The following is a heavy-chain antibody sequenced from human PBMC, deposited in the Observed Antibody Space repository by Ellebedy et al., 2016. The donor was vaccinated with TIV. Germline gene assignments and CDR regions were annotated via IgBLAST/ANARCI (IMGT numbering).Heavy chain of an antibody. J-gene: IGHJ4*02. Sequence: MPSETLSPTCTVSGASMSSFYWSWIRQPPGKELEWIGYVYYTGSPKYNPSLRSRVPMSVDTSKNQFSLQLRSGTAADAAVYYCARGSPFYSSTVYFFDYWGQGTLATVSS. CDR1: GASMSSFY. V-gene: IGHV4-59*01. CDR2: VYYTGSP. CDR3: ARGSPFYSSTVYFFDY. D-gene: IGHD6-13*01.